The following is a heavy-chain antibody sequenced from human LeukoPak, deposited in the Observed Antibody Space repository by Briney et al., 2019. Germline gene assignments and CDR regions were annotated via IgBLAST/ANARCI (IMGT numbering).Heavy chain of an antibody. D-gene: IGHD2-2*02. J-gene: IGHJ4*02. CDR1: GFTFNRFY. V-gene: IGHV3-64*04. CDR3: AKDRSLGVTAAINY. CDR2: ISSNGATT. Sequence: GGSLRLSCSASGFTFNRFYLHWVRQAPGKGLEFVSHISSNGATTYYADSVKGRFTISRDNSKNTLYLQMNSLRAEDTAVYYCAKDRSLGVTAAINYWGQGTLVTVSS.